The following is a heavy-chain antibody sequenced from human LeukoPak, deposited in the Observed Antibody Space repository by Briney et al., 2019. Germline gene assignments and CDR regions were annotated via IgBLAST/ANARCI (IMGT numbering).Heavy chain of an antibody. J-gene: IGHJ4*02. V-gene: IGHV3-23*01. CDR1: GFTFSSYA. CDR3: ARAPPYSSSWPLDY. Sequence: PGGSLRLSCAASGFTFSSYAMSWVRQAPGKGLEWVSAISGSGGSTYYADSVKGRFTISRDNSKNTLYLQMNSLRAEDTAVYYCARAPPYSSSWPLDYWGQGTLVTVSS. D-gene: IGHD6-13*01. CDR2: ISGSGGST.